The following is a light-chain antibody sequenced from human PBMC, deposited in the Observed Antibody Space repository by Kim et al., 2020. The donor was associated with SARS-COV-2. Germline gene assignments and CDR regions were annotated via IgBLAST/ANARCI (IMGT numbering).Light chain of an antibody. CDR1: SSDVGRYNF. CDR3: SSYTTSNTRV. CDR2: DVS. V-gene: IGLV2-14*03. Sequence: GQSITNSCTGTSSDVGRYNFDSWYQHHPGKSPRVMIYDVSNRPSGVSNRFSGAKSGNTASLTISGLQAEDEEDYHYSSYTTSNTRVFGGGTQLTVL. J-gene: IGLJ3*02.